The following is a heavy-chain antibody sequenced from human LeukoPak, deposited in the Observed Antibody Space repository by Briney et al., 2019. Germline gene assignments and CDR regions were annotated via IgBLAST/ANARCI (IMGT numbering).Heavy chain of an antibody. V-gene: IGHV3-74*01. CDR2: INGDGYSI. J-gene: IGHJ4*02. CDR3: AGTIAVAGTRTFDY. CDR1: GFAFSGYW. D-gene: IGHD6-19*01. Sequence: GGSLRLSCAASGFAFSGYWMHWVRQAPGKGLVWLSRINGDGYSISYADSVKGRFTISRDNAKNTLYLQMNSLRAEDTAVYYCAGTIAVAGTRTFDYWGQGTLVTVSS.